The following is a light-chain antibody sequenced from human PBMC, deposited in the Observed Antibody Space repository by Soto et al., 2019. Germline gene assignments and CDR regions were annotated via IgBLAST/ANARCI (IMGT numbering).Light chain of an antibody. J-gene: IGLJ1*01. CDR3: ATWDGGLSGPLV. CDR2: TTN. CDR1: NSNIGSDI. Sequence: QSVLTQPPSASGTPGQRATISCCGSNSNIGSDIVNCYQLLPGAAPEVLINTTNQRPSGVPERFSGSKSGTSASLAISGLQSEDEANSSCATWDGGLSGPLVFGTGTKVTV. V-gene: IGLV1-44*01.